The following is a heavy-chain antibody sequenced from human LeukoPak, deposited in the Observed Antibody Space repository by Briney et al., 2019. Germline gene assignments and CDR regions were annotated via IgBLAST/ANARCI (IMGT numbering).Heavy chain of an antibody. V-gene: IGHV1-69*06. CDR1: GGTFSSYA. D-gene: IGHD1-26*01. Sequence: ASVKVSCKASGGTFSSYAISWVRQAPGQGLEWMGGVIPLFGTSNYAQKFQGRVTITADKSTSTAYMELSSLRSEDTAVYYCACQIEVGATHRGYHYYMDVWGEGSTVTVSS. J-gene: IGHJ6*03. CDR3: ACQIEVGATHRGYHYYMDV. CDR2: VIPLFGTS.